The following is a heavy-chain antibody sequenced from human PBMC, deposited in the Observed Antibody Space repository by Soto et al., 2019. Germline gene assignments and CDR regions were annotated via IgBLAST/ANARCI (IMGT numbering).Heavy chain of an antibody. V-gene: IGHV1-69*12. Sequence: QVQLVQSGAEVKKPGSSVKVSCKASGGTFSSYAISWVRQAPGQGLEWMGGIIPIFGTANYAQKFEGRVKITADESPSTAPMELSSVRSEDSAVYYCAREGGSGNFRYYAMDVWGQVTTVTVSS. D-gene: IGHD3-10*01. CDR3: AREGGSGNFRYYAMDV. J-gene: IGHJ6*02. CDR2: IIPIFGTA. CDR1: GGTFSSYA.